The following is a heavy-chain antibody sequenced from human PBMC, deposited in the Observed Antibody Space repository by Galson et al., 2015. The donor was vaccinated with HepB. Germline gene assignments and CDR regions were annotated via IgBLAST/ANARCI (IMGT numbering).Heavy chain of an antibody. Sequence: SLRLSCAASGFTFPNFAMSWVRQAPGKGLEWVAGISGSGQSTHYADSVKGRFTISRDNSKNTLYLQMTSLRGEDMALYHCTKDREAPYDFLYYFDYWGQGTLVTVSS. D-gene: IGHD3/OR15-3a*01. V-gene: IGHV3-23*01. CDR3: TKDREAPYDFLYYFDY. CDR1: GFTFPNFA. J-gene: IGHJ4*02. CDR2: ISGSGQST.